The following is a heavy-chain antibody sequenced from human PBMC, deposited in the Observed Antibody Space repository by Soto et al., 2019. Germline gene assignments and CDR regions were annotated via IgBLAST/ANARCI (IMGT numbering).Heavy chain of an antibody. CDR1: GGSFSGYY. Sequence: SETLSLTCAVYGGSFSGYYWSWIRQPPGKGLEWIGEINHSGSTNYNPSLKSRVTISVDTSKNQFSLKLSSVTAADTAVYYCARAQDGDSSGYYPYYFDYWGQGTLVTVSS. V-gene: IGHV4-34*01. CDR3: ARAQDGDSSGYYPYYFDY. D-gene: IGHD3-22*01. J-gene: IGHJ4*02. CDR2: INHSGST.